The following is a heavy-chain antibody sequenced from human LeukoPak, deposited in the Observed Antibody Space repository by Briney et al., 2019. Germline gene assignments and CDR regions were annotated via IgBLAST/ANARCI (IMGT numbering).Heavy chain of an antibody. Sequence: SETLSLTCAVYGGSFSGYYWSWIRQPPGKGLEWIGEINHSGSTNYNPSLKSRVTISVDTSKNQFSLKLSSVTAADTAVYYCARARPNRYYYDSSGYYYDYWGQGTLVTVSS. CDR1: GGSFSGYY. CDR2: INHSGST. J-gene: IGHJ4*02. D-gene: IGHD3-22*01. V-gene: IGHV4-34*01. CDR3: ARARPNRYYYDSSGYYYDY.